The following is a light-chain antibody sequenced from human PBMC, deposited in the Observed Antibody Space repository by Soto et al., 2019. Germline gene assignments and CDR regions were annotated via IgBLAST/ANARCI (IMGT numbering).Light chain of an antibody. V-gene: IGKV3-15*01. CDR2: RAS. J-gene: IGKJ4*01. CDR3: QQYNFWPPLT. Sequence: EVVMTQSPATLSVSPGEGATLSCRASQGVSSNLAWYQQRPGQAPRLLIYRASTRATGIPARFTGSGSGTEFTLTIRSLQSEDFAVYYCQQYNFWPPLTFGGGTKVEIK. CDR1: QGVSSN.